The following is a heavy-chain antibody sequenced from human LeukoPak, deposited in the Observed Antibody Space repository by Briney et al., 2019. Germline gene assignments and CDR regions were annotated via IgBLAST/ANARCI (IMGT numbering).Heavy chain of an antibody. CDR1: GSMYNYY. J-gene: IGHJ3*02. D-gene: IGHD2-2*01. Sequence: PSETLSLTCTVSGSMYNYYWSWIRQPPGKGLEWIGYIHYNGITNYSPSLKSRVTMSLDTSKNQVSLKLNSVTAADTAVYYCARDGCSSTSCSNAFDIWGQGTMVTVSS. CDR3: ARDGCSSTSCSNAFDI. V-gene: IGHV4-59*12. CDR2: IHYNGIT.